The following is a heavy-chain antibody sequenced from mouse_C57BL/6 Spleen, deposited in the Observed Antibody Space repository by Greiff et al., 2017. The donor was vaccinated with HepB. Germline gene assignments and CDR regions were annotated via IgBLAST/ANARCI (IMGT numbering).Heavy chain of an antibody. CDR2: IYPGDGDT. D-gene: IGHD1-1*01. CDR1: GYAFSSYW. V-gene: IGHV1-82*01. CDR3: ARSPTVDYFDY. Sequence: QVQLKESGPELVKPGASVKISCKASGYAFSSYWMNWVKQRPGKGLEWIGRIYPGDGDTNYNGKFKGKATLTADKSSSTAYMQLSSLTSEDSAVYFCARSPTVDYFDYWGQGTTLTVSS. J-gene: IGHJ2*01.